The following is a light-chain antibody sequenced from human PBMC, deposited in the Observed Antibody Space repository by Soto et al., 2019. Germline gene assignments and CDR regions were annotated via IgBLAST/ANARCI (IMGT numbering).Light chain of an antibody. Sequence: QSALTQPASVSGSPGQSITISYTGTSGDVFAYNYVSWYQQYPGKAPILMIYEVNNRPSGVSYRFSGSKSGNTASLTISGLQAEDEADYYCRSYTDRSTNTWVFGGGTMLTVL. CDR3: RSYTDRSTNTWV. J-gene: IGLJ3*02. CDR1: SGDVFAYNY. CDR2: EVN. V-gene: IGLV2-14*01.